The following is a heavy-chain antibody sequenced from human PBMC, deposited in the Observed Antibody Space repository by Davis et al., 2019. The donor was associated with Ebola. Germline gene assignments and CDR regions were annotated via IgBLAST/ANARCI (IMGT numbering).Heavy chain of an antibody. CDR1: GFTFSGSA. CDR2: IRSKANSYAT. V-gene: IGHV3-73*01. D-gene: IGHD3-16*01. J-gene: IGHJ4*02. CDR3: TNTLDVDYVDY. Sequence: GESLKISCAASGFTFSGSAMHWVRQASGKGLEWVGRIRSKANSYATAYAASVKGRFTISREDSKKTAYLQMNSLKTEDTAVYYCTNTLDVDYVDYWGQGTLITVSS.